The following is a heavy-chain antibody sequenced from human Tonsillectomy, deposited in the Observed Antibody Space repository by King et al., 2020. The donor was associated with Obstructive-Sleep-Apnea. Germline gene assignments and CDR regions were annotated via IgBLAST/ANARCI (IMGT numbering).Heavy chain of an antibody. CDR1: GYTFTGYY. CDR2: INPNSGGT. CDR3: ASGGPRKQGGEEYYYYGMDV. V-gene: IGHV1-2*02. J-gene: IGHJ6*02. Sequence: VQLVESGAEVKKPGASVKVSCKASGYTFTGYYMHWVRQAPGQGLEWMGWINPNSGGTNYAQKFQGRVTMTRDTSISTAYMELSRLRSDETAVYYCASGGPRKQGGEEYYYYGMDVWGQGTTVTVSS. D-gene: IGHD3-16*01.